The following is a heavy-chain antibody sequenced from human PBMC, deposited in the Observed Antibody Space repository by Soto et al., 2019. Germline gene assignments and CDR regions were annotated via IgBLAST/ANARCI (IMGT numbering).Heavy chain of an antibody. V-gene: IGHV3-33*01. J-gene: IGHJ6*02. CDR2: IWYDGSTK. D-gene: IGHD1-26*01. CDR1: GFTFSSYG. Sequence: QVQLVESGGGVVQPGRSLRLSCAASGFTFSSYGMHWVRQAPGKGLAWVAVIWYDGSTKYYADSVKGRFTISRDNSKNKLYLQMNSLRAEDTAVYFCARWGPIVGATAFMYYYYYGMDVWGQGTTVTVSS. CDR3: ARWGPIVGATAFMYYYYYGMDV.